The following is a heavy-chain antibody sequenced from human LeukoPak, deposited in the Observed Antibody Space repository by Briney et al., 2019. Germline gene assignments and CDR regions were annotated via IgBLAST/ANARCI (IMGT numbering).Heavy chain of an antibody. J-gene: IGHJ4*02. CDR1: GGSISSSSHY. CDR3: ASPLMDDNSDY. CDR2: IYYSGST. V-gene: IGHV4-39*01. Sequence: PSETLSLTCTVSGGSISSSSHYWGWIRQPPGKGLEWIGSIYYSGSTYYNPSLKSRVAISVDTSKNQFSLKLSSVTAADTAVYYCASPLMDDNSDYWGQGTLVTVSS. D-gene: IGHD2-8*01.